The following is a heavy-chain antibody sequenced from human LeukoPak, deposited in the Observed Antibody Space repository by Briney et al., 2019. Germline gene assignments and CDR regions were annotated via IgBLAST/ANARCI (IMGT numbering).Heavy chain of an antibody. Sequence: SETLSLTCTVSGGSINSYYWSWIRQPPGKGLEWSGYIYYSGNTNYNPSLKSRVTISLDTSENQFSLKVSSVTAADTAVYYCARHPPYNNNCFDFWGQGTLVTVSS. J-gene: IGHJ4*02. D-gene: IGHD1-1*01. V-gene: IGHV4-59*08. CDR2: IYYSGNT. CDR3: ARHPPYNNNCFDF. CDR1: GGSINSYY.